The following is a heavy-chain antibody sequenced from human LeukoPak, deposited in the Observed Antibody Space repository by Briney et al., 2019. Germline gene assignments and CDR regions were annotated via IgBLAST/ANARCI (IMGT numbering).Heavy chain of an antibody. Sequence: SETLSLTCTVSGGSISSSGDYWSWIRQHPGKGLEWIGYISYSGTTYYNPSLKSRITISLDTSKNQFSLELSSVTAADTAVYYCARAAWRGTNSRDAFDIWGLGTAVTVSS. D-gene: IGHD4/OR15-4a*01. CDR3: ARAAWRGTNSRDAFDI. J-gene: IGHJ3*02. CDR1: GGSISSSGDY. CDR2: ISYSGTT. V-gene: IGHV4-31*03.